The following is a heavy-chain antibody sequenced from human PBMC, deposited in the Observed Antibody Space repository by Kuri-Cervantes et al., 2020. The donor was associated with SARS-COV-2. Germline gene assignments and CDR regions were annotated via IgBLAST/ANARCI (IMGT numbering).Heavy chain of an antibody. CDR2: IEHSAIQK. CDR1: GFTFSDYW. CDR3: ARVARLVSYYFDY. J-gene: IGHJ4*02. D-gene: IGHD6-6*01. V-gene: IGHV3-7*01. Sequence: LTCAASGFTFSDYWMTWVRQAPGKGLEWVANIEHSAIQKYYLDSVKGRFTISRDNAKNSLYLQMNSLRAEDTAVYYCARVARLVSYYFDYWGQGTLVTVSS.